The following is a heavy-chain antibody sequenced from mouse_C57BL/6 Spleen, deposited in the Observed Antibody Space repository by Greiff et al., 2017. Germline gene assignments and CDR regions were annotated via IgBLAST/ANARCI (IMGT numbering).Heavy chain of an antibody. J-gene: IGHJ1*03. CDR2: IDPKSGGT. CDR1: GYTFTSYW. D-gene: IGHD2-3*01. V-gene: IGHV1-72*01. CDR3: ARYEGYYLWYFDV. Sequence: QVQLQQPGAELVKPGASVKLSCKASGYTFTSYWMHWVKQRPGRGLEWIGRIDPKSGGTKYNEKFKGKATLTVDKPSSTAYMQLSSLTSEDSAVYYCARYEGYYLWYFDVWGTGTTVTVSS.